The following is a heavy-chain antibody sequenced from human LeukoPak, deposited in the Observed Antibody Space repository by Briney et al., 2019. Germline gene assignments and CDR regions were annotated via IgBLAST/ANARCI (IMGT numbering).Heavy chain of an antibody. CDR3: ARYAVAGTYYYYYYMDV. Sequence: SETLSLTCAVYGGSFSSYYWSWIRQPAGKGLEWIGRIYTSGSTNYNPSLKSRVTISVDTSKNQFSLKLSSVTAADTAVYYCARYAVAGTYYYYYYMDVWGKGTTVTISS. V-gene: IGHV4-59*10. D-gene: IGHD6-19*01. J-gene: IGHJ6*03. CDR1: GGSFSSYY. CDR2: IYTSGST.